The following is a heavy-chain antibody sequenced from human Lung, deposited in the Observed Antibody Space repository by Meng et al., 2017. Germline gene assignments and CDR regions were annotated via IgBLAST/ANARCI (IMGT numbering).Heavy chain of an antibody. D-gene: IGHD6-6*01. CDR3: AIDRGYSSSTFVDH. CDR2: ISDNGGST. V-gene: IGHV3-23*01. Sequence: EVQLLESGGDLVQPWWSLRLSCAGSGFRFSNYAMSWVRQAPGKGPEWVSAISDNGGSTYYRDSVKGRFTMSRDNSKNTLYLQMNSLRAEDTAVYYCAIDRGYSSSTFVDHWGQGTLVTVSS. J-gene: IGHJ4*02. CDR1: GFRFSNYA.